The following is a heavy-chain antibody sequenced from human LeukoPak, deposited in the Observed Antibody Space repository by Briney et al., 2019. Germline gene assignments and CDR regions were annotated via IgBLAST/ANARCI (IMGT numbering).Heavy chain of an antibody. V-gene: IGHV1-8*01. D-gene: IGHD5-24*01. CDR1: GYTFTSYD. Sequence: ASVKVSXKASGYTFTSYDINWVRQATGQGLEWMGWMNPNSGNTGYAQKFQGRVTMTRNTSISTAYMELSSLRSEDTAVYYCAVEMATIRGDAFDIWGQGTMVTVSS. CDR2: MNPNSGNT. CDR3: AVEMATIRGDAFDI. J-gene: IGHJ3*02.